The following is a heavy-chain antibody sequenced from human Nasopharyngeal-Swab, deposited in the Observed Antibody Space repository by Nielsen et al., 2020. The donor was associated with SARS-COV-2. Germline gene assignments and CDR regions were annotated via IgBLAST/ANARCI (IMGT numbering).Heavy chain of an antibody. J-gene: IGHJ5*02. Sequence: GGSLRLSCAASGFTFSSYGMHWVRQAPGKGLEWVAVIWYDGSNKYYADSVKGRFTISRDNSKNTLYLQMNSLRAEDTAVYYCASSGYYYDSSGLEGWFDPWGQGTLVTVPS. CDR2: IWYDGSNK. CDR1: GFTFSSYG. D-gene: IGHD3-22*01. CDR3: ASSGYYYDSSGLEGWFDP. V-gene: IGHV3-33*01.